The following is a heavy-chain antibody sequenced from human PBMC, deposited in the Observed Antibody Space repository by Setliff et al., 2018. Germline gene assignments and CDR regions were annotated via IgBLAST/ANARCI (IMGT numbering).Heavy chain of an antibody. D-gene: IGHD3-3*01. CDR1: GFTFSSYA. CDR3: ARDYLRSNYDFWSGPPNWFDP. V-gene: IGHV3-23*01. CDR2: ISGSGGST. J-gene: IGHJ5*02. Sequence: GGSLRLSCAASGFTFSSYAMSWVRQAPGKGPEWVSAISGSGGSTYYADSVKGRFTISRDNAKNSLYLQMNSLRAEDTAVYYCARDYLRSNYDFWSGPPNWFDPWGQGTLVTVSS.